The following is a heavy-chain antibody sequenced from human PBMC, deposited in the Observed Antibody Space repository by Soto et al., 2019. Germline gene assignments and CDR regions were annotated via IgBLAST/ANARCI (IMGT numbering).Heavy chain of an antibody. V-gene: IGHV4-31*03. J-gene: IGHJ4*02. CDR2: IYYSGST. CDR3: AIRGASQWLKF. D-gene: IGHD6-19*01. CDR1: GGSISSGGYY. Sequence: PSETLSLTCPVSGGSISSGGYYWSWIRQHPGKGLEWIGYIYYSGSTYYNPSLKSRVTISVDTSKNQFSLKLSSATAADTAVYYCAIRGASQWLKFWGQGTLVTVSS.